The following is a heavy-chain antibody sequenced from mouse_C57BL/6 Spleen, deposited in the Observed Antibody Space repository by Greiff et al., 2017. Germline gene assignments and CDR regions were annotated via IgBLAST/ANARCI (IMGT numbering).Heavy chain of an antibody. D-gene: IGHD2-5*01. CDR2: IYPGDGDT. CDR1: GYAFSSSW. V-gene: IGHV1-82*01. J-gene: IGHJ3*01. Sequence: VQLQESGPELVKPGASVKISCKASGYAFSSSWMNWVKQRPGKGLGWIGRIYPGDGDTNYNGKFKGKATLTADKSSSTAYMQLSSLTSEDSAVYFCARSEVTPFAYWGQGTLVTVSA. CDR3: ARSEVTPFAY.